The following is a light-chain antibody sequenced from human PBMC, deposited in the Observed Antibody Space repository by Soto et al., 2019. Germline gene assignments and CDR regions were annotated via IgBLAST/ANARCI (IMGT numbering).Light chain of an antibody. V-gene: IGKV1-39*01. J-gene: IGKJ4*01. CDR1: QSIGXX. Sequence: DIQMTQSPSSLSASVGDRVTITXRXSQSIGXXXRWYQQKPGTAPNLLIYAASSLQSGVPSRFSGSGSGTDFTLTISNLQPEDFVTYVGQQSFNTPPTFGGGTKVEIK. CDR2: AAS. CDR3: QQSFNTPPT.